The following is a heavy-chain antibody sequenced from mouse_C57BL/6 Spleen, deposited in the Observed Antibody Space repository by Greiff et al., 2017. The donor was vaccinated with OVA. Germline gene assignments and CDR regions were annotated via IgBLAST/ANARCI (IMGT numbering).Heavy chain of an antibody. D-gene: IGHD4-1*01. Sequence: EVKLEESGGDLVKPGGSLKLSCAASGFTFSSYGMSWVRQTPDKRLEWVATISSGGSYTYYPDSVKGRFTISRDNAKNTLYLQMSSLKSEDTAMYYCARLTGTYFDVWGTGTTVTVSS. J-gene: IGHJ1*03. CDR1: GFTFSSYG. V-gene: IGHV5-6*02. CDR2: ISSGGSYT. CDR3: ARLTGTYFDV.